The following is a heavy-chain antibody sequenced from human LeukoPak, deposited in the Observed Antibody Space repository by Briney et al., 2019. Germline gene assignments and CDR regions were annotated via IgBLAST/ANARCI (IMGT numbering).Heavy chain of an antibody. CDR1: GFTFSSYA. Sequence: GGSLRLSCAASGFTFSSYAMSWVRQAPGKGLEWVSAISGSGGSTYYADSVKGRFTTSRDNSKNTLYLQMNSLRAEDTAVYYCAKDRDLLRYFDWLLPANFDYWGQGTLVTVSS. CDR3: AKDRDLLRYFDWLLPANFDY. CDR2: ISGSGGST. J-gene: IGHJ4*02. D-gene: IGHD3-9*01. V-gene: IGHV3-23*01.